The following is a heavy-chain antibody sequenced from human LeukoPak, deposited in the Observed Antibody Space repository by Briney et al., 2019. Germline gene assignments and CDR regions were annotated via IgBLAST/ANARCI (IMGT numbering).Heavy chain of an antibody. CDR2: ISSSGSTI. J-gene: IGHJ4*02. D-gene: IGHD1-26*01. Sequence: GGSLRLSCAASGFTFSSYGMNWVRQAPGKGLEWVSYISSSGSTIYYADSVKGRFTISRDNAKNSLYLQMNSLRAEDTAVYYCAGAVEGLWELSLGFDYWGQGTLVTVSS. CDR1: GFTFSSYG. CDR3: AGAVEGLWELSLGFDY. V-gene: IGHV3-48*03.